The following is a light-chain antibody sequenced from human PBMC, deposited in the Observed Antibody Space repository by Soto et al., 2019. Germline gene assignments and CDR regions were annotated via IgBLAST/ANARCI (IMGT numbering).Light chain of an antibody. CDR1: SSDVGGYNY. V-gene: IGLV2-14*01. CDR3: SSYTSNRTPYV. J-gene: IGLJ1*01. Sequence: QSVLTQPASVSGSPGQSITISCTGTSSDVGGYNYVSWYQQHPGKAPKLMIYEVSNRPSGVSYRSSGSRSGNTASLTISGLQSEDEADYYCSSYTSNRTPYVFGTGTKLTVL. CDR2: EVS.